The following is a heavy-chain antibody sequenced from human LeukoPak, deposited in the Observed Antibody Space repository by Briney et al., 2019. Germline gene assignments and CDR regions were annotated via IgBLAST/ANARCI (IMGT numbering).Heavy chain of an antibody. CDR3: ARDALYCGGDCYTGPFEY. CDR1: GYTFTGYY. CDR2: INPNSGGT. V-gene: IGHV1-2*02. Sequence: ASVKVSCKASGYTFTGYYMHWVRQAPGQGLEWMGWINPNSGGTNYAQKFQGRVTMTRDTSISTAYMELSRLRSDDTAVYYCARDALYCGGDCYTGPFEYWGQGTLVTVSS. D-gene: IGHD2-21*02. J-gene: IGHJ4*02.